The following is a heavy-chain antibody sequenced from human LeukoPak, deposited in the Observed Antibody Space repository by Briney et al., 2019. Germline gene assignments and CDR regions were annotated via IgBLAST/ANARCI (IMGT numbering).Heavy chain of an antibody. J-gene: IGHJ4*02. CDR2: IVGTGGST. CDR1: GFTFSNYA. CDR3: AKWGDYDILTGYYDSDY. D-gene: IGHD3-9*01. Sequence: GGSLRLSCAASGFTFSNYAMSWVRQAPGKGLEWVSAIVGTGGSTYYADSVKGRFTISRDNSKNTLYLQMNSLRAEDTAVYYCAKWGDYDILTGYYDSDYWGQGTLVTVSS. V-gene: IGHV3-23*01.